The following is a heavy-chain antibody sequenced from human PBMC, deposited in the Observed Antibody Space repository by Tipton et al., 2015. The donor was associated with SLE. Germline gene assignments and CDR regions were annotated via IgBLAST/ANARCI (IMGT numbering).Heavy chain of an antibody. Sequence: LRLSCTVSGGSISSSSYYWGWIRQPPGKGLEWIGSIYYSGSTYYNPSLKSRVTISVDRSKNQFSLKLSSVTAADTAVYYCARGRFPAAGTAFDIWGQGTMVTVSS. V-gene: IGHV4-39*07. J-gene: IGHJ3*02. CDR1: GGSISSSSYY. CDR3: ARGRFPAAGTAFDI. CDR2: IYYSGST. D-gene: IGHD6-13*01.